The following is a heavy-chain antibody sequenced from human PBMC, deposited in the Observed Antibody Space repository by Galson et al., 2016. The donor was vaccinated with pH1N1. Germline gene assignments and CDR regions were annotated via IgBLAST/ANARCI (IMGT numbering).Heavy chain of an antibody. CDR1: GFTSDDYA. Sequence: SLRLSCAASGFTSDDYAMHWVRQAPGKGLEWVSGINWKSNNIVYADSVKGRFSISRDNAKRSLFLEMKSLRIEDTALYYCVRDVKGYFYYMDVWGKGTTVTVSS. V-gene: IGHV3-9*02. CDR2: INWKSNNI. J-gene: IGHJ6*03. CDR3: VRDVKGYFYYMDV.